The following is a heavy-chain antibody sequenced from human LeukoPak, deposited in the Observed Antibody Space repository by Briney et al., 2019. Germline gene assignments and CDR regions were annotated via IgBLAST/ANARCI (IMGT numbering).Heavy chain of an antibody. D-gene: IGHD4-11*01. V-gene: IGHV3-11*06. CDR1: GFTFSDYY. CDR2: ISSSSSNT. CDR3: ARAPHYSNYGPYYYGMDV. Sequence: PGGSLRLSCAASGFTFSDYYMSWIRQAPGKGLEWVSYISSSSSNTNYADSVKGRFTISRDNAKNSLYLQMNSLRAEDTAVYYCARAPHYSNYGPYYYGMDVWGQGTTVIVSS. J-gene: IGHJ6*02.